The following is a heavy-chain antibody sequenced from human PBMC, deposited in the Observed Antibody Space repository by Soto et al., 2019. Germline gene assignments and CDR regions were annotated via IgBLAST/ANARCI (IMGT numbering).Heavy chain of an antibody. J-gene: IGHJ3*02. CDR1: GGSISSSSYY. V-gene: IGHV4-39*01. D-gene: IGHD3-10*01. Sequence: PSETLSLTCTVSGGSISSSSYYWGRIRQPPGKGLEWIGSIYYSGSTYYNPSLKSRVTISVDTSKNQFSLKLSSVTAADTAVYNCAKGGSGSYSNAFDIWGQGTMVTVSS. CDR2: IYYSGST. CDR3: AKGGSGSYSNAFDI.